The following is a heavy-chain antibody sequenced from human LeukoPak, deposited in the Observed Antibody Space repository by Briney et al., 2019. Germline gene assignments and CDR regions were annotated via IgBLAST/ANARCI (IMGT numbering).Heavy chain of an antibody. CDR1: GFTFSSYG. V-gene: IGHV3-30*02. J-gene: IGHJ3*02. CDR3: AKDGEWELRDAFDI. CDR2: IRYDGSNK. Sequence: GGSLRLSCAASGFTFSSYGMHWVRQAPGKGLAGVAFIRYDGSNKYYADSVEGRFTISRDNSKNTLYLQMNSLRAEDTAVYYCAKDGEWELRDAFDIWGQGTMVTVSS. D-gene: IGHD1-26*01.